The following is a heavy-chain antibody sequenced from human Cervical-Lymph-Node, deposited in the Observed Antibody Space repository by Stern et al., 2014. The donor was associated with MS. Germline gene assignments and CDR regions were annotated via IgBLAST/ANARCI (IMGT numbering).Heavy chain of an antibody. J-gene: IGHJ2*01. CDR3: ARVLEDDLTDWYFDL. V-gene: IGHV4-31*03. CDR1: GGSISSGGYY. Sequence: VQLVESGPGLVKPSQTLSLTCTVSGGSISSGGYYWSWIRQLPGKGLEWIGYIYYSGSTTYQNPSLKSRLIISVDSSKNQFSLKLNSVTAADTAVYYCARVLEDDLTDWYFDLWGRGTLVTVSA. CDR2: IYYSGSTT. D-gene: IGHD3/OR15-3a*01.